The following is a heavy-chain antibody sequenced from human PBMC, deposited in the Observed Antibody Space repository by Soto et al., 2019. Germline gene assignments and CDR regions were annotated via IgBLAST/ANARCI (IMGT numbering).Heavy chain of an antibody. Sequence: GGSLRLCCAASGFPFSSTDMTWVRQAPGKGLEWVSTIDGSGGTTYYADSVKGRFTISRDNSINTVFLQMNSLRADDTALYFCAKNSGWFNTWGQGALVTVSS. V-gene: IGHV3-23*01. D-gene: IGHD3-10*01. CDR2: IDGSGGTT. CDR3: AKNSGWFNT. CDR1: GFPFSSTD. J-gene: IGHJ5*02.